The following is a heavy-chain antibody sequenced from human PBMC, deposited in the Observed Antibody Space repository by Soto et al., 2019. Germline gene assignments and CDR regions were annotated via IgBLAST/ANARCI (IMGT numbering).Heavy chain of an antibody. J-gene: IGHJ5*02. V-gene: IGHV6-1*01. CDR3: ARGPGSLRP. CDR2: TYYRSKWYS. D-gene: IGHD1-1*01. Sequence: SQTLSLTCAISGDSVSSNSAAWNWIRLSPSRGLEWLGRTYYRSKWYSAYAPSVKSRISINPDTSKNQFSLQLNSVTPDDKAIYYCARGPGSLRPWGQGTPVTVYS. CDR1: GDSVSSNSAA.